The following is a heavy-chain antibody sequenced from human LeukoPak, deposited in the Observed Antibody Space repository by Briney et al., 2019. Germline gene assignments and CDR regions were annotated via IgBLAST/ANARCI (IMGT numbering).Heavy chain of an antibody. Sequence: ASVKASCKASGGTFSSYAISWVRQAPGQGLEWMGGIIPIFGTANYAQKFQGRVTITADESTSTAYMELSSLRSEDTAVYYCASGSSTSWGGWYFDLWGRGTLVTVSS. D-gene: IGHD2-2*01. J-gene: IGHJ2*01. V-gene: IGHV1-69*13. CDR1: GGTFSSYA. CDR3: ASGSSTSWGGWYFDL. CDR2: IIPIFGTA.